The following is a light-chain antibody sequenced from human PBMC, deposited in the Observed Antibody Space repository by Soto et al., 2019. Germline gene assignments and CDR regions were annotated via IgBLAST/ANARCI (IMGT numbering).Light chain of an antibody. Sequence: DMEMTQSPSSLSASVGDRVTITCRESQSISNYLNWYQHEPGKVPKLLIYAASSLQSGVPTRFSGSGSGTDFTLTINSLQPEDFATYYCQQSYGTPLTFGGGTKIEIK. V-gene: IGKV1-39*01. CDR2: AAS. J-gene: IGKJ4*01. CDR1: QSISNY. CDR3: QQSYGTPLT.